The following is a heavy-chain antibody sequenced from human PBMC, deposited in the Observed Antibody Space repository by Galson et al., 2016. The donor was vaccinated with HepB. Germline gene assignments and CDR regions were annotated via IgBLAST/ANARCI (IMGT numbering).Heavy chain of an antibody. V-gene: IGHV3-74*01. J-gene: IGHJ2*01. Sequence: SLRLSCAASGFIFSTYAMNWVRQAPGKGLVWVSRINSDGSSTSYADSVKGRFTISRDNAKNTLYLQMNSRRAEDTALYYCAIDAGWYFSYWYFDLWGRGTLVTVSS. CDR2: INSDGSST. CDR3: AIDAGWYFSYWYFDL. CDR1: GFIFSTYA. D-gene: IGHD6-19*01.